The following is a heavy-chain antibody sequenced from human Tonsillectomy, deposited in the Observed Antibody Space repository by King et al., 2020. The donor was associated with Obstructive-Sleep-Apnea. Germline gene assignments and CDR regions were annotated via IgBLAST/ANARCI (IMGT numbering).Heavy chain of an antibody. CDR2: IFYSGST. CDR3: ARGTEIVAPFDY. D-gene: IGHD5-12*01. CDR1: GGSISGYY. V-gene: IGHV4-59*01. J-gene: IGHJ4*02. Sequence: VPLQESGPGLVKPSETLSLTCTVSGGSISGYYWSWIRQPPGKGLEWIGYIFYSGSTNYNPSLKSRVTISVDTSKNQFSLKLSSVTAADTAVYSCARGTEIVAPFDYWGQGTLVTVSS.